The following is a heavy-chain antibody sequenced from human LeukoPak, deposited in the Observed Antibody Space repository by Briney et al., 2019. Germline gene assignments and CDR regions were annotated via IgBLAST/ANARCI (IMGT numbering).Heavy chain of an antibody. CDR1: GGSFSGYY. Sequence: SETLSLTCTVYGGSFSGYYWSWIRQPPGKGLEWIGEINHTGSTNYNPSLKSRVTISLDTSKTQFSLTLSSVTAADTAVYYCARSIMTTVTTFGYWGQGTLVTVSS. V-gene: IGHV4-34*01. J-gene: IGHJ4*02. CDR2: INHTGST. CDR3: ARSIMTTVTTFGY. D-gene: IGHD4-17*01.